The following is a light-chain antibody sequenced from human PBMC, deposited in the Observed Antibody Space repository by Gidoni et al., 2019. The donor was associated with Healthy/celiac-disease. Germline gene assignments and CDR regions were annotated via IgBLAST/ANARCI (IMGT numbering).Light chain of an antibody. Sequence: DIQMTQSPSSLSASVGDRVTITCRARQSISSYLNWYQQKPGKAPKLLIYAASSLQGGVPSRFSGSGSGTDFTLTISSLQPEDFATYYCQQCYSTPWTFGQGTKVEIK. CDR1: QSISSY. CDR2: AAS. CDR3: QQCYSTPWT. V-gene: IGKV1-39*01. J-gene: IGKJ1*01.